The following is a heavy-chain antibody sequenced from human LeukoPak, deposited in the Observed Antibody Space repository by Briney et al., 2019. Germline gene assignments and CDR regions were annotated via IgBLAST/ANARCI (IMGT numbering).Heavy chain of an antibody. CDR1: GGTFSSYA. CDR3: ARDRGQLVFDAFDI. V-gene: IGHV1-69*01. D-gene: IGHD6-6*01. Sequence: SVKVSCKASGGTFSSYAISWVRQAPGQGLEWMGGIIPIFGTANYAQKFQGRVTITADESTSTAYMELSSLRSEDTAVYYCARDRGQLVFDAFDIWGQGTMVTVSS. CDR2: IIPIFGTA. J-gene: IGHJ3*02.